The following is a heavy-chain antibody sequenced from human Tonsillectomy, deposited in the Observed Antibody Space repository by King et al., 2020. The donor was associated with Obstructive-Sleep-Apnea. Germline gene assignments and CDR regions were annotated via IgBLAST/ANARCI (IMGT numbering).Heavy chain of an antibody. J-gene: IGHJ4*02. CDR1: GFTFSSYA. CDR3: AKGAGYSGYDSKKYYFDY. D-gene: IGHD5-12*01. CDR2: ISGSGGST. V-gene: IGHV3-23*04. Sequence: VQLVESGGGLVQPGGSLRLSCAASGFTFSSYAMSWVRQAPGKGLEWVSAISGSGGSTYYAAFVKGRFTISRDNSKNTLDLQMNSLSAEDTAVYDCAKGAGYSGYDSKKYYFDYWGQGTLVTVSS.